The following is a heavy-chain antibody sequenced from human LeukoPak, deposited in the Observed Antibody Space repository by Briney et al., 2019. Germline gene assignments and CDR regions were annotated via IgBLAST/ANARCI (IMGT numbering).Heavy chain of an antibody. V-gene: IGHV4-34*01. D-gene: IGHD2-8*01. CDR3: ARPYDGPYGMDV. CDR1: GGSFSGYY. Sequence: SETLSLTCAVYGGSFSGYYWSWIRQPPGKGLEWIGEMNHSGGTYYNPSLKSRVTISIAMSKNQFSLKLSSVTAADTAVYYCARPYDGPYGMDVWGQGTTITVSS. J-gene: IGHJ6*02. CDR2: MNHSGGT.